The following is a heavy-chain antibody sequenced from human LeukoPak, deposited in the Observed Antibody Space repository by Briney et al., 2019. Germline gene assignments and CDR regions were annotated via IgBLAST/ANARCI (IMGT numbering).Heavy chain of an antibody. D-gene: IGHD3-10*01. CDR1: GGSISRGGYY. J-gene: IGHJ3*02. CDR3: AKALFAPLWFGDYGAFDI. CDR2: IYYSGST. V-gene: IGHV4-31*03. Sequence: SETLSLTCTVSGGSISRGGYYWSWIRQRPGKGLEWIGDIYYSGSTYYNPSLKSRVTISVDTSKNQFSLKLSSVPAADTAVYYYAKALFAPLWFGDYGAFDIWGQGTMVTVSS.